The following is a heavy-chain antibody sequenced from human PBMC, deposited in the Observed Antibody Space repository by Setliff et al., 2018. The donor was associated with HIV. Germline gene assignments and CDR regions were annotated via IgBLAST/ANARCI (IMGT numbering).Heavy chain of an antibody. Sequence: ASVKVSCKASGYTFTNYGISWVRQAPGQGLEWMGWISAYNGNTNYAQKLQDRVTMTTDTSTSTAYMELRSLRSADTAVYYCARVGPESLPYTWDDEADTFDIWGQGTMVTVSS. CDR1: GYTFTNYG. CDR2: ISAYNGNT. J-gene: IGHJ3*02. D-gene: IGHD1-1*01. CDR3: ARVGPESLPYTWDDEADTFDI. V-gene: IGHV1-18*01.